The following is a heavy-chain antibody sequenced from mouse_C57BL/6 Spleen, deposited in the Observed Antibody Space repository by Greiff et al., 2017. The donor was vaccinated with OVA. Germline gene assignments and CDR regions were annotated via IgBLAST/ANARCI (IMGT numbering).Heavy chain of an antibody. CDR2: IDPSDSYT. CDR3: ARGGAGPYYFDY. J-gene: IGHJ2*01. V-gene: IGHV1-69*01. D-gene: IGHD3-3*01. CDR1: GYTFTSYW. Sequence: QVQLQQPGAELVMPGASVKLSCKASGYTFTSYWMHWVKQRPGQGLEWIGEIDPSDSYTNYNQKFKGKSTLTVDKSSSTAYMQLSSLTSEDSAVYYCARGGAGPYYFDYWGQGTTLTVSS.